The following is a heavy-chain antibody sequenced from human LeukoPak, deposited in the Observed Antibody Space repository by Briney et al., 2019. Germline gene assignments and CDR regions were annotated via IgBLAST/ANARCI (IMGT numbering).Heavy chain of an antibody. CDR2: ISGRSSTT. V-gene: IGHV3-23*01. D-gene: IGHD3-22*01. CDR3: AGGHSSGYYPIDY. Sequence: GGSLRLSCAASGFTFSSYAMSWVRQAPGKGLQWVSTISGRSSTTHYADSVKGRFTISRDNSKNSLYLQMNSLRAEDTAVYYCAGGHSSGYYPIDYWGQGTLVTVSS. J-gene: IGHJ4*02. CDR1: GFTFSSYA.